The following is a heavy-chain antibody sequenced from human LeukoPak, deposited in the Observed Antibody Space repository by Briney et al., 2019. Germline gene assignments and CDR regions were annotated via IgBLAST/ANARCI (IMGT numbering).Heavy chain of an antibody. CDR1: GGSISSYY. CDR2: IYYSGST. CDR3: ARSWSIFWCDP. D-gene: IGHD2-8*02. J-gene: IGHJ5*02. Sequence: SETLSLTCTVSGGSISSYYWSWIRQPPGKGLEWIGYIYYSGSTNYNPSLKSRVTISVDTSKNQFSLKLSSVTAADTAVYYCARSWSIFWCDPWGQGTLVTVSS. V-gene: IGHV4-59*08.